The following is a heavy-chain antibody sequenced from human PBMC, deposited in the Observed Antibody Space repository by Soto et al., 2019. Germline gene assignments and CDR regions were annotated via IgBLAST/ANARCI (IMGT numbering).Heavy chain of an antibody. V-gene: IGHV1-69*13. Sequence: SVKVSCKASGGTFSSYAISWVRQAPGQGLEWMGGIIPIFGTANYAQKFQGRVTITADESTSTAYMELSSLRSEDTAVYYCARVRYGSGSHYGMDVWGQGXTVTVSS. CDR1: GGTFSSYA. J-gene: IGHJ6*02. D-gene: IGHD3-10*01. CDR2: IIPIFGTA. CDR3: ARVRYGSGSHYGMDV.